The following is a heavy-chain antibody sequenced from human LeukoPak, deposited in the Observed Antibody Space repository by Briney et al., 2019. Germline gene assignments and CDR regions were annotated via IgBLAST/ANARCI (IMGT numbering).Heavy chain of an antibody. J-gene: IGHJ4*02. V-gene: IGHV3-15*01. CDR1: GFTFSNAW. D-gene: IGHD3-16*02. CDR3: TTEGGNYDYVWGRYRLTEGGDY. CDR2: IKSKTDGGTT. Sequence: PGGSLRLSCAASGFTFSNAWMSWVRQAPGKWLEWVGRIKSKTDGGTTDYAAPVKGRFTISRDDSKNTLYLQMNSLKTEDTALYYCTTEGGNYDYVWGRYRLTEGGDYWGQGTLVTVSS.